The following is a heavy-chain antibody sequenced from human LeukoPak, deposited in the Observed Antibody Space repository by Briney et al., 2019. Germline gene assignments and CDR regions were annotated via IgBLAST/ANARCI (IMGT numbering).Heavy chain of an antibody. D-gene: IGHD2-15*01. V-gene: IGHV1-8*01. CDR2: MNPNSGNT. Sequence: ASVKVSCKASGYTFTSYDINWVRQATGQGLEWMGWMNPNSGNTGYAQKFQGRVTMTRNTSISTAYMELSSLRSEDTAVYYCARGYCSGGSCCSPAGYWGQGTLVTVSS. CDR3: ARGYCSGGSCCSPAGY. J-gene: IGHJ4*02. CDR1: GYTFTSYD.